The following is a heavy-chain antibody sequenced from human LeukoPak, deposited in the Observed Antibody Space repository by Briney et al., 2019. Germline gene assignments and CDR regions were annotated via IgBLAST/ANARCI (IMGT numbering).Heavy chain of an antibody. Sequence: GGSLRLSCAASGFTFSNAWMSWVRQAPGRGLAWVGRIKSKTDGGTTDYAAPVKGRFTISRDDSTITLYLQMNSRKTEDTAVYYCTTEAWFGESYYFDYGGQGTLVSVSS. CDR3: TTEAWFGESYYFDY. CDR1: GFTFSNAW. D-gene: IGHD3-10*01. V-gene: IGHV3-15*01. J-gene: IGHJ4*02. CDR2: IKSKTDGGTT.